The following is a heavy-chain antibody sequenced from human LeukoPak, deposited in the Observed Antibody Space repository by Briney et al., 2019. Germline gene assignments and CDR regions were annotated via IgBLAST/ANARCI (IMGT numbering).Heavy chain of an antibody. Sequence: KPSETLSLTCAVYGGSFSGYHWSWIRQPPGKGLEWIGEINHSGSTNYNPSLKSRVTISVDTSKNQFSLKLSSVTAADTAVYYCARSGSGSYYFPLDYWGQGTLVTVSS. D-gene: IGHD3-10*01. CDR1: GGSFSGYH. CDR2: INHSGST. J-gene: IGHJ4*02. CDR3: ARSGSGSYYFPLDY. V-gene: IGHV4-34*01.